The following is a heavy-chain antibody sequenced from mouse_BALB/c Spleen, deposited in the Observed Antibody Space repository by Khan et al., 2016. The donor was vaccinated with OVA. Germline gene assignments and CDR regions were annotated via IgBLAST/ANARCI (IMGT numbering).Heavy chain of an antibody. CDR1: GFTFSSYS. Sequence: EVELVESGGDLVKPGGSLKLSCAASGFTFSSYSMSWVRQTPDKRLEWVASISSGGDYTYYPDSVKGRFTISRDNAKNTLYLQMSDLKSEDTAMYYCAYRVTWSFAYWGQGTLVTVSA. CDR2: ISSGGDYT. J-gene: IGHJ3*01. V-gene: IGHV5-6*01. D-gene: IGHD2-1*01. CDR3: AYRVTWSFAY.